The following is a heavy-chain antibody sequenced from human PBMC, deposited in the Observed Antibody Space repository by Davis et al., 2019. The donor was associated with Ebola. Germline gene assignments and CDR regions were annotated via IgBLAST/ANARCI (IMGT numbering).Heavy chain of an antibody. J-gene: IGHJ4*02. Sequence: AASVKVSCKASGYTFTSYAMHWVRQAPGQRLEWMGWINAGNGNTKYSQKFQGRVTITRDTSASTAYMELSSLRSEDTAVYYCARDGINVYYHDSSGQGGFDYWGQGTLVTVSS. V-gene: IGHV1-3*01. CDR3: ARDGINVYYHDSSGQGGFDY. CDR1: GYTFTSYA. D-gene: IGHD3-22*01. CDR2: INAGNGNT.